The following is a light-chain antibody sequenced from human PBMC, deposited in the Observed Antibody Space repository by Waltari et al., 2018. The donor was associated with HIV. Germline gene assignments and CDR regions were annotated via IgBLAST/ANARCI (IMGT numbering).Light chain of an antibody. Sequence: DIEMTQSPSSLSASVGGRVTITCQASQDIDNFLNWYQQKPGKAPKLLIYAASTLHSGVPSRFVGGQSGSDFTLTITGLQSEDAATYYCQYSYRTIEVTFGPGTKVHVK. CDR1: QDIDNF. V-gene: IGKV1-39*01. CDR3: QYSYRTIEVT. J-gene: IGKJ3*01. CDR2: AAS.